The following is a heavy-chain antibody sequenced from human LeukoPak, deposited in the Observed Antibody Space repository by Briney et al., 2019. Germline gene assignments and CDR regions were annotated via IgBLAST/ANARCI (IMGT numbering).Heavy chain of an antibody. V-gene: IGHV4-59*01. CDR3: ARDRYSSGWYGTDV. CDR2: IYYSGST. D-gene: IGHD6-19*01. Sequence: SETLSLTCTVSGGSISSYYWSWIRQPPGKGLEWLGYIYYSGSTNYNPSLKSRVTISVDTSKNQFSLKLSSVTAADTAVYYCARDRYSSGWYGTDVWGQGTTVTVSS. CDR1: GGSISSYY. J-gene: IGHJ6*02.